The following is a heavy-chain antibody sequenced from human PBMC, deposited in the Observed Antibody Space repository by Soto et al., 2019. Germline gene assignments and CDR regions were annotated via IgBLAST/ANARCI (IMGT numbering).Heavy chain of an antibody. CDR2: INPNSGGT. J-gene: IGHJ4*02. CDR3: ASSVPTTVVRGVFDY. V-gene: IGHV1-2*02. Sequence: GASVKVSCKASGYTFTGYYMHWVRQAPGQGLEWMGWINPNSGGTNYAQKFQGRVTMTRDTSISTAYMELSRLRSDDTAVYYCASSVPTTVVRGVFDYWGQGTLVTVSS. CDR1: GYTFTGYY. D-gene: IGHD4-17*01.